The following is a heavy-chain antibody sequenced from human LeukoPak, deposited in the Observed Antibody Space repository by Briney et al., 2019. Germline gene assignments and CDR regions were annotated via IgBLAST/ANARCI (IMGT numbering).Heavy chain of an antibody. CDR1: GGSISSSSYY. D-gene: IGHD2-2*02. CDR3: ARGPRLLPDGYCSSTSCYKIEYYLDY. Sequence: SETLSLTCTVSGGSISSSSYYWGWIRQPPGKGLEWIGEINHSGSTNYNPSLKSRVTISVDTSKNQFSLKLSSVTAADTAVYYCARGPRLLPDGYCSSTSCYKIEYYLDYWGQGTLVTVSS. J-gene: IGHJ4*02. V-gene: IGHV4-39*07. CDR2: INHSGST.